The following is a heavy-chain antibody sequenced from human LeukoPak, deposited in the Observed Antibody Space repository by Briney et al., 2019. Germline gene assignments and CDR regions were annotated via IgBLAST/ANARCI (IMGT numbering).Heavy chain of an antibody. CDR1: GFTFSGSA. D-gene: IGHD2-15*01. CDR2: IRSKANSYAT. J-gene: IGHJ3*02. CDR3: TRRDALLAYAFDI. Sequence: GGSLKLSCAASGFTFSGSAMHWVRQASGKGLEWVGRIRSKANSYATAYAASVKGRFTISRDDSKNTAYLQMNSLKTEDTAVYYCTRRDALLAYAFDIWGQGTMVTVSS. V-gene: IGHV3-73*01.